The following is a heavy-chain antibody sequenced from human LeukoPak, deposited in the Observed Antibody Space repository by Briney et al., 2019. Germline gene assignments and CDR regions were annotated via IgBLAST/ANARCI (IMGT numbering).Heavy chain of an antibody. CDR3: ARKSGSSGYPFDY. J-gene: IGHJ4*02. Sequence: GGSLRLSCAASGFSFSSYSMNWVRQAPGKGLEWVSYITSSSKTMYYADSVKGRFTISRDNAKNSLYLQMNSLRAEDTAVYYCARKSGSSGYPFDYWGQGTLVTVSS. CDR1: GFSFSSYS. CDR2: ITSSSKTM. D-gene: IGHD3-22*01. V-gene: IGHV3-48*01.